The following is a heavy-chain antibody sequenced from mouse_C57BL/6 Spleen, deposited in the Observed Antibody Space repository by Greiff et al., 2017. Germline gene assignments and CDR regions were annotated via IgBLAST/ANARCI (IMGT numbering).Heavy chain of an antibody. Sequence: VQLQQPGAELVKPGASVKMSCKASGYTFTSYWITWVKQRPGQGLEWIGDIYPGSGSTNYNEKFKSKATLTVDTSSSTAYMQLSSLTSEDSAVYYCARRVYGSSWGYAMDYWGQGTSVTVSS. CDR3: ARRVYGSSWGYAMDY. CDR2: IYPGSGST. V-gene: IGHV1-55*01. D-gene: IGHD1-1*01. CDR1: GYTFTSYW. J-gene: IGHJ4*01.